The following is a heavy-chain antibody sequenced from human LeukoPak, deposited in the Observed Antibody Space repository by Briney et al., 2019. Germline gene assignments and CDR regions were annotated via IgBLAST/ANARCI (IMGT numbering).Heavy chain of an antibody. Sequence: SETLSLTCAVYGGSFSGYYWSWIRQPPGKGLEWIGEINHSGSTNNNPSLKSRVTISVDMSKNQFSLKLSSVTAADTAVYYCARDPHLSGWSDYWGQGTLVTVSS. J-gene: IGHJ4*02. V-gene: IGHV4-34*01. CDR3: ARDPHLSGWSDY. CDR2: INHSGST. CDR1: GGSFSGYY. D-gene: IGHD6-19*01.